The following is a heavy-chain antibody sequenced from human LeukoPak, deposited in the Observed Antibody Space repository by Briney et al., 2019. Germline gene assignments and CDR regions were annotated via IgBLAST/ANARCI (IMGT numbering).Heavy chain of an antibody. V-gene: IGHV4-59*11. J-gene: IGHJ4*02. D-gene: IGHD3-3*01. CDR2: IHYSVST. CDR1: GGSISSQY. CDR3: ASRSSIWSGYQDTLYYFDS. Sequence: PSETLSLTCTVSGGSISSQYWSWIRQPPGKRLEWIGHIHYSVSTNYNPSLKSRVTISVDTSKNQFSLKLSSVTAADTAVYYCASRSSIWSGYQDTLYYFDSWGQGTLVTVSS.